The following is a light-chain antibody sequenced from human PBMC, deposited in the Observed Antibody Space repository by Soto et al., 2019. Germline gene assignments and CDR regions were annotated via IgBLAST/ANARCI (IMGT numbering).Light chain of an antibody. CDR1: QNIRIY. V-gene: IGKV1-39*01. CDR2: GAS. CDR3: QQTYNSPLT. J-gene: IGKJ1*01. Sequence: IQMTPSPSSLSASVGDSVTITCRASQNIRIYLNWFQQKPGKAPNLLIYGASSLQSGVPSRFSGSRSGTDFTLTINSLQPEDFAVYYCQQTYNSPLTFGQGTKVDI.